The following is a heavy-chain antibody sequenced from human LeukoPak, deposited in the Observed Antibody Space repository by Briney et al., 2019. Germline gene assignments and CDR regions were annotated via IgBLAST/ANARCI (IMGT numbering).Heavy chain of an antibody. CDR1: GFAFSLYN. V-gene: IGHV3-30-3*01. CDR3: AKVVAGNIDYYFDY. J-gene: IGHJ4*02. D-gene: IGHD2/OR15-2a*01. Sequence: GGSLRLSCAASGFAFSLYNMNWVRQAPGKGLEWVAVISYDGSKKFYADSVKGRFTISRDNSKNTVYLQMRNLRVEHTAVYYCAKVVAGNIDYYFDYWGQGILVAVSS. CDR2: ISYDGSKK.